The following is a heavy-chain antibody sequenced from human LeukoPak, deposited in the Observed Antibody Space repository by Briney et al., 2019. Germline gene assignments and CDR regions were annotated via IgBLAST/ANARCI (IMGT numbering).Heavy chain of an antibody. CDR1: GYTFNSYY. D-gene: IGHD5-18*01. V-gene: IGHV1-46*02. Sequence: ASVKVSCKASGYTFNSYYMHWVRQAPGQGLEWMGRINPNGGSTTYAQKFQGRVTMTRDTSTSTVYMELSSLRSEDTAVYYCARAIIGIQKWLSYDYWGQGTLVTVSS. CDR3: ARAIIGIQKWLSYDY. J-gene: IGHJ4*02. CDR2: INPNGGST.